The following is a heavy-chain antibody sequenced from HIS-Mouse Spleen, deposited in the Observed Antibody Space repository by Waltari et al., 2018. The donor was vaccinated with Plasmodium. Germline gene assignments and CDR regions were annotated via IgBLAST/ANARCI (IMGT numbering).Heavy chain of an antibody. CDR1: WFTFSRHG. D-gene: IGHD2-8*01. CDR3: AKVAQGTRDAFDI. CDR2: IGYDGSNK. J-gene: IGHJ3*02. V-gene: IGHV3-33*06. Sequence: QVQLVESGGGVVQPGRSLRLPCAASWFTFSRHGLPWVRRAPGKGLEGVAVIGYDGSNKYYADSVKGRFTISRDNSKNTLYLQMNSLRAEDTAVYYCAKVAQGTRDAFDIWGQGTMVTVSS.